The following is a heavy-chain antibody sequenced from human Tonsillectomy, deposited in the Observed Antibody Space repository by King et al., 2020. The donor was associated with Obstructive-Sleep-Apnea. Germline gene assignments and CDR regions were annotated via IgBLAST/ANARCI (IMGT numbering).Heavy chain of an antibody. CDR1: GGSISSSNW. D-gene: IGHD3-22*01. Sequence: VQLQESGPGLVKPSGTLSLTCAVSGGSISSSNWWSWVRQPPGKGLEGIGEIYHSGSTNYKPSLKSRVTISVDKSKNQFSLKLSSVTAADTAVYYCASDGSSGYSYGNWFDPWGQGTLVTVSS. J-gene: IGHJ5*02. CDR3: ASDGSSGYSYGNWFDP. V-gene: IGHV4-4*02. CDR2: IYHSGST.